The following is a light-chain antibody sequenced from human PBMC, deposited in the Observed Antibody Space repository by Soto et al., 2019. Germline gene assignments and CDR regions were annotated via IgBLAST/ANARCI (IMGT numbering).Light chain of an antibody. CDR2: DNN. V-gene: IGLV1-51*01. J-gene: IGLJ2*01. Sequence: QSVLTQPPSVSAAPGQKVAISCSGSSSNIGNNYVSWYQQLPGTAPKLLIYDNNKRPSGIPGRFSGSKSGTSATLGITGLQTWDEADYYCGTWDSSLSAVVFGGGTKLTVL. CDR3: GTWDSSLSAVV. CDR1: SSNIGNNY.